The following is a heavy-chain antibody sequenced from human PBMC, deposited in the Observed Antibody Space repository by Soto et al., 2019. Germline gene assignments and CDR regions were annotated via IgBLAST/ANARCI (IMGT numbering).Heavy chain of an antibody. CDR2: ITSDGLKT. V-gene: IGHV3-64D*08. J-gene: IGHJ4*02. D-gene: IGHD1-26*01. Sequence: GGSLRLSCSASGFTFSNYAMNLVRQAPGRRLEYVAAITSDGLKTYYPDSVKGRFTISRDNSKNTLYLQISSLTTDDTALYYCVTATGYYGFWGQGALVTVSS. CDR3: VTATGYYGF. CDR1: GFTFSNYA.